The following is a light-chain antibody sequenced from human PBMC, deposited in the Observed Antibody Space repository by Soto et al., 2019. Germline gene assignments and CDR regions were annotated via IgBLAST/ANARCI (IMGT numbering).Light chain of an antibody. CDR2: GAS. CDR1: QSVSSNY. CDR3: QQYGSSPFT. Sequence: EIVLTQSPGTLALSPGDRATLSCRARQSVSSNYLTWYQQKPGQAPRLLIHGASSRATGIPDRFSGSGSGTDFTLTISTLEPEDFAVYYCQQYGSSPFTFGPGTKVDIK. J-gene: IGKJ3*01. V-gene: IGKV3-20*01.